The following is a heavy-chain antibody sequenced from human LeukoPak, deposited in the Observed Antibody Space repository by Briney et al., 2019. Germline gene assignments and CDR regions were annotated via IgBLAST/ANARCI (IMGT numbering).Heavy chain of an antibody. J-gene: IGHJ5*02. CDR2: IYYSGST. Sequence: PSETLSLTCTVSGGSISSSSYYWGWIRQPPGKGLEWIGSIYYSGSTYYNPSLKSRVTISVDTSKNQFSLKLSSVTAADTAVYCCARQGYDFWSGYYSNRYNWFDPWGQGTLVTVSS. CDR3: ARQGYDFWSGYYSNRYNWFDP. CDR1: GGSISSSSYY. D-gene: IGHD3-3*01. V-gene: IGHV4-39*01.